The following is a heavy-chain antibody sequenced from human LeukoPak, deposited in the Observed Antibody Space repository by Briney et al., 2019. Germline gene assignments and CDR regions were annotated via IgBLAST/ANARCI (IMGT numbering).Heavy chain of an antibody. V-gene: IGHV3-23*01. CDR2: ISGSGHNT. D-gene: IGHD6-13*01. CDR1: GFTFSNYG. J-gene: IGHJ4*02. Sequence: GGSLRLSCAASGFTFSNYGMNWVRQAPGKGLEWVSAISGSGHNTYYADSVKGRFTISRDNSKNTLYLQVNSLRAEDTAVYYCAKDLAGSSWYYFDYWGQGTLVTVSS. CDR3: AKDLAGSSWYYFDY.